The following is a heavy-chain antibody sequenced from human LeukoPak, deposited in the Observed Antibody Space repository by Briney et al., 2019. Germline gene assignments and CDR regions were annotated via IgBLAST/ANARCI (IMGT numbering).Heavy chain of an antibody. J-gene: IGHJ4*02. CDR3: AREEEDYYGSSGYYGD. V-gene: IGHV4-4*07. CDR1: GGSISSYY. D-gene: IGHD3-22*01. CDR2: IYTSGST. Sequence: SETLSLTCTVSGGSISSYYWSWIRQPAGKGQEWIGRIYTSGSTNYNPSLKSRVTMSVDTSKNQFSLKLSSVTAADTAVYYCAREEEDYYGSSGYYGDWGQGTLVTVSS.